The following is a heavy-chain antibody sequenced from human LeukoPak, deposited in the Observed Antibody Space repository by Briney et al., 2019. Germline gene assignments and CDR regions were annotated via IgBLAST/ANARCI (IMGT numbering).Heavy chain of an antibody. Sequence: PSQTLSLTCTVSGGSISSSYYYWGWIRQPPGKGREWIGSIYYSGSTYYNPSLKSRFTISEDTSKNQFSLKLRSVTAADTAVYYCTFNLGSGSYAFDIWGQGTMVTVSS. V-gene: IGHV4-39*07. CDR2: IYYSGST. CDR3: TFNLGSGSYAFDI. J-gene: IGHJ3*02. CDR1: GGSISSSYYY. D-gene: IGHD3-10*01.